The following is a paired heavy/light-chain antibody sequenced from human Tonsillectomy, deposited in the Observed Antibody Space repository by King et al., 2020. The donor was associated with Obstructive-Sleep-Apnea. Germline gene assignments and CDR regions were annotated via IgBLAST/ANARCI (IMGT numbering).Light chain of an antibody. J-gene: IGKJ1*01. CDR3: QQYYDWPWT. V-gene: IGKV3-15*01. Sequence: EMVLTQSPVTLSVSPEKTASLSCRASQSVSNDLAWYQHKPGQPPRLLIYGASTRATGVPARFSGSGSGTEFTLAISSLQPEDFAVYYCQQYYDWPWTFGQGTKVEIE. CDR1: QSVSND. CDR2: GAS.
Heavy chain of an antibody. J-gene: IGHJ6*02. CDR1: GFSIHTSGVG. D-gene: IGHD4-17*01. V-gene: IGHV2-5*02. CDR2: IYWDEEK. CDR3: AHIREESGDRVLSQYSALDF. Sequence: QITLKESGPTLVKATQTLTLTCTFSGFSIHTSGVGVGWIRQPPGKALEWLALIYWDEEKRYRPSLKSRLTITVDASKNHVLLTMTNVDPMDTATYFCAHIREESGDRVLSQYSALDFWGQGTTVTISS.